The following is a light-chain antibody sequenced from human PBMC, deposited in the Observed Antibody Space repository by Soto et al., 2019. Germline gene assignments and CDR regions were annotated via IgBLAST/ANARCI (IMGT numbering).Light chain of an antibody. CDR3: ISYTGSSTPYV. CDR2: GVT. Sequence: QSALTQPASVSGSPGQSITISCTGTSSDVGVYNYVSRYQQHPGKAPKLMIYGVTERPSGVSNRFSGSKSGTTASLTISGLQAEDGADYYCISYTGSSTPYVFGTGTKVTVL. CDR1: SSDVGVYNY. V-gene: IGLV2-14*01. J-gene: IGLJ1*01.